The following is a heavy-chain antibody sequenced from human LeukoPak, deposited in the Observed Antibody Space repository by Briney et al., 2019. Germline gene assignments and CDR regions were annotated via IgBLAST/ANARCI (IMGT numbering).Heavy chain of an antibody. CDR1: GFTFSSYE. Sequence: GGSLRLSCAASGFTFSSYEMNWVRQAPGKGLEWVSYISSSGSTIYYADSVKGRFTISRDNSKNTLYLQMNSLRAEDTAVYYCARDIWDHYDSSGYYGFTAFDIWGQGTMVTVSS. D-gene: IGHD3-22*01. CDR3: ARDIWDHYDSSGYYGFTAFDI. J-gene: IGHJ3*02. CDR2: ISSSGSTI. V-gene: IGHV3-48*03.